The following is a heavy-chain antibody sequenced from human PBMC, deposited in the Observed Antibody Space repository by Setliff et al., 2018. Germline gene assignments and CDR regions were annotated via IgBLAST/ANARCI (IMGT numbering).Heavy chain of an antibody. D-gene: IGHD6-19*01. CDR2: VYYSGTA. CDR3: ARKVEQWLTPHFDY. Sequence: TLSLTCTVSDGSLSTYYWSWIRQPPGKGLEFIGYVYYSGTANYSPSLRSRLTISVDTSKNQFSLKLRSVTAADTAVYYCARKVEQWLTPHFDYWGQGALVTVSS. CDR1: DGSLSTYY. J-gene: IGHJ4*02. V-gene: IGHV4-59*01.